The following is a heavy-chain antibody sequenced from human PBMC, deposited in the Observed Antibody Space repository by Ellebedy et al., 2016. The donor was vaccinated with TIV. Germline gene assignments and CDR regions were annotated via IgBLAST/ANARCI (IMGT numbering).Heavy chain of an antibody. V-gene: IGHV4-59*01. Sequence: MPSETLSLTCTVSGGSISSYYWSWIRQPPGKGLEWIGSIYYSGSTKYNPSLKSRVTISVDTSKNQFSLKLSSVTAADTAVYYCARVWGMTTVTGYFDSWGQGTLVTVSS. D-gene: IGHD4-17*01. CDR2: IYYSGST. CDR3: ARVWGMTTVTGYFDS. CDR1: GGSISSYY. J-gene: IGHJ4*02.